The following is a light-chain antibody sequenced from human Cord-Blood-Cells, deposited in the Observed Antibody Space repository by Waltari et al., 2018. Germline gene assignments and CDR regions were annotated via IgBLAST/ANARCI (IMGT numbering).Light chain of an antibody. Sequence: SYELTQPPSVSVSPGQTASITCSGDKLGDKYACWYQQKPGQSPVLVIDQDSKRPSGIPGRFAGSNSGNTATLTIGGTQAMDEADYYCQAWDSSTGVFGGGTKLTVL. CDR3: QAWDSSTGV. J-gene: IGLJ2*01. V-gene: IGLV3-1*01. CDR2: QDS. CDR1: KLGDKY.